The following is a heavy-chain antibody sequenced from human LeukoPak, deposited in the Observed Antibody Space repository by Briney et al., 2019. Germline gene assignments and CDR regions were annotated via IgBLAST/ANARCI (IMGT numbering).Heavy chain of an antibody. CDR2: IHTSGSA. CDR1: GGSINNYY. CDR3: ARSRPLHASGSFYNVDGLDV. J-gene: IGHJ3*01. D-gene: IGHD3-10*01. V-gene: IGHV4-4*07. Sequence: SETLSLTCTVSGGSINNYYCHWIRQPAGKGLEWIGRIHTSGSANYNPSLNSRVTMSVDTSKNHFSLKLTSVTAADTALYYCARSRPLHASGSFYNVDGLDVWGLGTMDTVSS.